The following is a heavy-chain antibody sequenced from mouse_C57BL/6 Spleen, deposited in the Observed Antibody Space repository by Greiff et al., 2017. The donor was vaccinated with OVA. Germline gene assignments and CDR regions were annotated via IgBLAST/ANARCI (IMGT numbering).Heavy chain of an antibody. CDR3: AGDRNGNGYFDV. Sequence: QVQLQQSGPGLVKPSQSLFLTCSITGFPITSGYYWIWIRQSPGKPLEWMGYITHSGETFYNPSLQSPISITRETSKNQFFLQLNSVTTEDTAMYYCAGDRNGNGYFDVWGTGTTVTVSS. D-gene: IGHD2-1*01. J-gene: IGHJ1*03. CDR2: ITHSGET. V-gene: IGHV12-3*01. CDR1: GFPITSGYY.